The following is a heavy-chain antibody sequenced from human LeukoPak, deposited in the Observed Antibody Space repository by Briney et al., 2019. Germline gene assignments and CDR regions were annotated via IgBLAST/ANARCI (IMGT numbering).Heavy chain of an antibody. D-gene: IGHD3-16*01. CDR3: ARVRFHRVYAYPFDY. Sequence: PSETLSLTCAVYGGSFSGYYWSRIRQPPGKGLEWIGEINHSGSTNYNPSLKSRVTISVDTSKNQFSLKLSSVTAADTAVYYCARVRFHRVYAYPFDYWGQGTLVTASS. J-gene: IGHJ4*02. CDR1: GGSFSGYY. CDR2: INHSGST. V-gene: IGHV4-34*01.